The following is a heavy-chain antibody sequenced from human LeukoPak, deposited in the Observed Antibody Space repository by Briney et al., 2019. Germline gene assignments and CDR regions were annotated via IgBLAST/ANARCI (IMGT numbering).Heavy chain of an antibody. V-gene: IGHV1-2*02. CDR1: AYSFTAYY. CDR2: INPDYGGR. D-gene: IGHD6-25*01. Sequence: ATVKVSCKASAYSFTAYYIHWVRQAPGHGFEWMGWINPDYGGRKYAQKFQDRVTMTMDRSICIAYVELSSLRLEDTAVYYCPRDPTAAGGHGMDVWGQGTTVTVSS. J-gene: IGHJ6*02. CDR3: PRDPTAAGGHGMDV.